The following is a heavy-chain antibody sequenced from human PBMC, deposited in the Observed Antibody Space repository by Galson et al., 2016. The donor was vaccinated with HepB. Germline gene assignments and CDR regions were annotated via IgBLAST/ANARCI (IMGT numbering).Heavy chain of an antibody. CDR3: ARGRRRGSALTLFHFDF. Sequence: SETLSLTCAVYNGSFSGYYWNWIRQPPGKGLEWIGEIFHGGSTTYNPSLKTRVTMSVDTSRNQFSLSLASVTAADTAVYFCARGRRRGSALTLFHFDFWGQGTLVTVSS. CDR1: NGSFSGYY. V-gene: IGHV4-34*01. J-gene: IGHJ4*02. CDR2: IFHGGST. D-gene: IGHD3-16*01.